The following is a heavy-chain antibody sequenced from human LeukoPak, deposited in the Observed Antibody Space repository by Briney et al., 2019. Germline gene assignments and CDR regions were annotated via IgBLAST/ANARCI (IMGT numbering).Heavy chain of an antibody. CDR3: ARSLGRNSYSGSYYGY. V-gene: IGHV1-2*06. CDR1: GYTFTGYY. J-gene: IGHJ4*02. Sequence: ASVKVSCKASGYTFTGYYMHWVRQAPGQGLEWMGRINPNSGDTNYAQKFQGRVTMTRDTSISTAYMELSRLRSDDTAVYYCARSLGRNSYSGSYYGYWGQGTLVTVSS. D-gene: IGHD1-26*01. CDR2: INPNSGDT.